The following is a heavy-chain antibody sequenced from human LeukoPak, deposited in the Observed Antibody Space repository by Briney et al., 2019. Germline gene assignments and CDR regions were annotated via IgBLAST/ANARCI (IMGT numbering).Heavy chain of an antibody. V-gene: IGHV1-18*01. D-gene: IGHD2-2*01. CDR1: GYTFTSYG. CDR2: ISPYNGNT. CDR3: ARHLRFCSSNSWYWRQEGDYYCMNV. J-gene: IGHJ6*02. Sequence: GASVKVSCKASGYTFTSYGISWVRQAPGQGLEWMGRISPYNGNTNYAQKLQGRVTMTTDTSTSTAYMGLRSRSSDDTAVYYCARHLRFCSSNSWYWRQEGDYYCMNVWGQGTTVTVSS.